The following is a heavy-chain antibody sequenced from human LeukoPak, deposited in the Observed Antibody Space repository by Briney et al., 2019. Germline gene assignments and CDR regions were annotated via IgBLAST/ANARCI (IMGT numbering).Heavy chain of an antibody. V-gene: IGHV4-59*01. CDR2: IYYSGST. CDR1: GGSISSYY. D-gene: IGHD3-16*02. CDR3: ARGDDYVWGSYRFDY. J-gene: IGHJ4*02. Sequence: SETLSLTCTVSGGSISSYYWSWIRQPPGKGLEWIGYIYYSGSTNYNPSLKSRVTISVDTSKNQFSLKLSSVTAAGTAVYYCARGDDYVWGSYRFDYWGQGTLVTVSS.